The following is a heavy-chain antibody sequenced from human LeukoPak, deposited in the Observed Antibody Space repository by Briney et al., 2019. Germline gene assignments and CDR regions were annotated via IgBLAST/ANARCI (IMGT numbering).Heavy chain of an antibody. CDR2: IYSGGNT. D-gene: IGHD4-17*01. CDR1: GFTVSSNS. V-gene: IGHV3-53*01. Sequence: GGSLRLSCTVSGFTVSSNSMSWVRQAPGKGLEWVSFIYSGGNTHYSDSVKGRFTTSRDNSKNTLYLQMNSLRAEDTAVYYCARRAGEYSHPYDYWGQGTLVTVSS. CDR3: ARRAGEYSHPYDY. J-gene: IGHJ4*02.